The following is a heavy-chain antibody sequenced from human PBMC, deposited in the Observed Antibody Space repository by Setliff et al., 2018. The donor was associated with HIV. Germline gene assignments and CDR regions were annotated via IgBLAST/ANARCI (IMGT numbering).Heavy chain of an antibody. J-gene: IGHJ6*02. V-gene: IGHV1-69*13. Sequence: SVKVSCKASGGTFSSYAISWVRQAPGQGLEWMGGIIPIFGTANYAQKFQGRVTITADESTSTAYMELSSLRSEDTAVYYCARPSDTAMVTVGYYYGIDVWGQGTTGTVSS. CDR3: ARPSDTAMVTVGYYYGIDV. D-gene: IGHD5-18*01. CDR2: IIPIFGTA. CDR1: GGTFSSYA.